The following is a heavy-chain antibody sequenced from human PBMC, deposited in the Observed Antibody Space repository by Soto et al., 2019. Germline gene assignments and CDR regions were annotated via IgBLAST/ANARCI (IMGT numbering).Heavy chain of an antibody. CDR1: GFNFRNYW. J-gene: IGHJ4*02. V-gene: IGHV3-74*01. D-gene: IGHD1-26*01. CDR3: ARGGWGAYYLET. CDR2: IKYDEIST. Sequence: EVQLVESGGGLVQPGGSLRLSCAASGFNFRNYWMHWVRQAPGKGLVWVSSIKYDEISTDYADSVYGRFIISRDNAKNTVYMQMNSLRSEDTAVYYCARGGWGAYYLETWGQGTLVTVSS.